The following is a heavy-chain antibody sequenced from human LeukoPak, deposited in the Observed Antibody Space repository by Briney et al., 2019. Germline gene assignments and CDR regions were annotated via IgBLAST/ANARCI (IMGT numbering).Heavy chain of an antibody. CDR1: GFTFTNAW. CDR3: STLTSRGLSDS. D-gene: IGHD1-20*01. V-gene: IGHV3-15*07. CDR2: IKSKADGETI. Sequence: GGSLRLSCVASGFTFTNAWMNWVRQAPGKGLEWVGRIKSKADGETIDYAAPVKGRFTFSRDDSKNMLYLQMNSLKSEDTAVYYCSTLTSRGLSDSWGQGTLVTVSS. J-gene: IGHJ4*02.